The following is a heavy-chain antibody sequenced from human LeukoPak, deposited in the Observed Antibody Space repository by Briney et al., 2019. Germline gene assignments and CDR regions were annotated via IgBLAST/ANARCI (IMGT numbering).Heavy chain of an antibody. CDR2: IYTSGST. Sequence: SETLSLTCTVSGGSISSGSYYWSWIRQPAGKGLEWIGRIYTSGSTNYNPSLKGRVTISVDTSKNQFSLKLSSVTAADTAVYYCARGTLRGDGDYYFDYWGQGTLVTVSS. D-gene: IGHD2-21*02. CDR1: GGSISSGSYY. CDR3: ARGTLRGDGDYYFDY. J-gene: IGHJ4*02. V-gene: IGHV4-61*02.